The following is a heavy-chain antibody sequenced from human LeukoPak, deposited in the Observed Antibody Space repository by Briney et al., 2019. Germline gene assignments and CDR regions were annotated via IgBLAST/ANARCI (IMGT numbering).Heavy chain of an antibody. J-gene: IGHJ5*02. CDR2: ISGSGDDT. D-gene: IGHD2-15*01. V-gene: IGHV3-23*01. CDR1: GFTFSSYA. Sequence: PGGSLRLSCAVSGFTFSSYAMSWVRQAPGKGLEWVSVISGSGDDTNYADSVKGRFTISRDNSKNTLYLQMNSLRAEDTAVYYCARKVAGPNNWLDPWGQGTLVTVSS. CDR3: ARKVAGPNNWLDP.